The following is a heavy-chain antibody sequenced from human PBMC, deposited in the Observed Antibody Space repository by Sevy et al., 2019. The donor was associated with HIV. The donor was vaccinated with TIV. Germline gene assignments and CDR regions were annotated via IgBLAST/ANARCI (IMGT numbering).Heavy chain of an antibody. V-gene: IGHV3-9*01. CDR3: EKDLNRGCDGINCYSYYYYFYGLDA. D-gene: IGHD2-15*01. CDR1: GFPFHDYA. Sequence: GGSLRLSCAASGFPFHDYAMHWVRQAPGKGLEWVAGISWNRGSIGYGDSVKGRFTISRDSGKESVYLQMNSLRPEDTATYYCEKDLNRGCDGINCYSYYYYFYGLDAWGQGTTVTVSS. J-gene: IGHJ6*02. CDR2: ISWNRGSI.